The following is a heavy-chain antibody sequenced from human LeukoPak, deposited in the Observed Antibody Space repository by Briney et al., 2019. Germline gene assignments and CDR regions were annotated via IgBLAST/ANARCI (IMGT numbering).Heavy chain of an antibody. J-gene: IGHJ5*02. D-gene: IGHD3-10*01. CDR1: GGSISSSSYY. CDR3: ARGVLLWFEDPPLNWFDP. Sequence: SETLSLTCTVSGGSISSSSYYWGWIRQPPGKGLEWIGSIYYSGSTYYNPSLKSRVTISVDTSKNQFSLKLSSVTAADTAVYYCARGVLLWFEDPPLNWFDPWGQGTLVTVSS. V-gene: IGHV4-39*07. CDR2: IYYSGST.